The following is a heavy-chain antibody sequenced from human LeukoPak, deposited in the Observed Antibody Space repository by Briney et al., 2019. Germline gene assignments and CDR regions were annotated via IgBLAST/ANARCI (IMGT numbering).Heavy chain of an antibody. CDR2: IKYDGSET. V-gene: IGHV3-7*05. Sequence: GSLRLSCAASGFTFSNYWMSWVRQAPGKGLEWVTNIKYDGSETDYVDSVKGRFTISRDNAKNSLHLQMNSLRAEDTAVYHCATFSKRITIFGVVNSPIWNGMDVWGQGTTVTVSS. CDR1: GFTFSNYW. J-gene: IGHJ6*02. D-gene: IGHD3-3*01. CDR3: ATFSKRITIFGVVNSPIWNGMDV.